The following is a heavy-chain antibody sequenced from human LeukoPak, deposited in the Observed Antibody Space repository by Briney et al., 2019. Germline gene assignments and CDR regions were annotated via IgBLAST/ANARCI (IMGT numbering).Heavy chain of an antibody. V-gene: IGHV3-53*01. CDR3: ARERSYSYGFNAFDI. Sequence: PGGSLRLSCAASGFTVSSNYMSWVRQAPGKGLEWVSVIYSGGSTYYADSVKGRFTISRDNSKNTLYLQMNSLRAEDTAVYYCARERSYSYGFNAFDIWGQGTMVTVSS. D-gene: IGHD5-18*01. CDR2: IYSGGST. CDR1: GFTVSSNY. J-gene: IGHJ3*02.